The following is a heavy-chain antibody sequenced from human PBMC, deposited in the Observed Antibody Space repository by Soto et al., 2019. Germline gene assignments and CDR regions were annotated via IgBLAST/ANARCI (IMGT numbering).Heavy chain of an antibody. J-gene: IGHJ6*02. CDR1: GFLFSSYA. V-gene: IGHV3-23*01. CDR3: AKNQYTSGGKYGTDV. Sequence: PGGSLRLSCTASGFLFSSYAMNWVRQTPGKGLEWVSAITGNGGTTYYADSVRGRFIISRDNSKNTVHLQMNSLRLEDTAEYYCAKNQYTSGGKYGTDVWGQGTTVTVSS. D-gene: IGHD3-10*01. CDR2: ITGNGGTT.